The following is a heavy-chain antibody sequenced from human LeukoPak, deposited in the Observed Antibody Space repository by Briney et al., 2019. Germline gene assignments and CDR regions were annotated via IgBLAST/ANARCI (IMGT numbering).Heavy chain of an antibody. J-gene: IGHJ4*02. V-gene: IGHV3-30*18. CDR1: GFTFSSYG. Sequence: GRSLRLSCAASGFTFSSYGMHWVRQAPGKGLEWVAVISYDGSNKYYADSVKGRFTISRDNSKNTLYLQMNSLRAEDTAVYYCAKSHGYCSGGSCYLFDYWGQGTLVTVSS. D-gene: IGHD2-15*01. CDR3: AKSHGYCSGGSCYLFDY. CDR2: ISYDGSNK.